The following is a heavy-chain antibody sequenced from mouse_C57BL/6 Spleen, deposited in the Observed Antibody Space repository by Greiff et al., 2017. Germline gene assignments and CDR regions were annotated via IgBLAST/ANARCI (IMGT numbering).Heavy chain of an antibody. V-gene: IGHV14-3*01. J-gene: IGHJ4*01. Sequence: VQLQQSVAELVRPGASVKLSCTASGFNFKNTYMHWVKQRPEQGLEWIGRIDPANGNTKYAPKFPGKATITADTSSNTAYLQLSSLTSEDTAIFYCVPYGYGGGGDAMDCWGQGTSVTVSS. CDR2: IDPANGNT. CDR1: GFNFKNTY. CDR3: VPYGYGGGGDAMDC. D-gene: IGHD2-2*01.